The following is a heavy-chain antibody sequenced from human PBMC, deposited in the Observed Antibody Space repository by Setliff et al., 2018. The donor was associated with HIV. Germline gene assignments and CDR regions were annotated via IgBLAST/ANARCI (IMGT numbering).Heavy chain of an antibody. Sequence: ASVKVSCKAPGYTFTNYYIHWVRQAPGQGLEWMGIINPSGGSTTYAQNFQGRVTMTRDTSTSTVYMELRSLKSEDTAVYYCARDMSGGDGYNHGAFDIWGQGTMVTVSS. D-gene: IGHD5-12*01. V-gene: IGHV1-46*01. J-gene: IGHJ3*02. CDR1: GYTFTNYY. CDR3: ARDMSGGDGYNHGAFDI. CDR2: INPSGGST.